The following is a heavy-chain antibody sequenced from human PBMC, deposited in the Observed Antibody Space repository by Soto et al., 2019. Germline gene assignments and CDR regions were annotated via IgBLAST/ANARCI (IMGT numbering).Heavy chain of an antibody. CDR3: GSPDSGYCRGGSCLVYGMDV. V-gene: IGHV3-21*01. J-gene: IGHJ6*02. D-gene: IGHD2-15*01. Sequence: PGGSLRLSCAASGFTFSNYGVHWVRQAPGKGLEWVSSISSVSTYIYYADSVKGRFTISRDNAKNSLYLQMNSLRAEDTAVYYCGSPDSGYCRGGSCLVYGMDVWGQGPTVPVSS. CDR1: GFTFSNYG. CDR2: ISSVSTYI.